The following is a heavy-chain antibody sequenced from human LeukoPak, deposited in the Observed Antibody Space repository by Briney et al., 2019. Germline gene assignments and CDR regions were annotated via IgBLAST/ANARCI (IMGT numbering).Heavy chain of an antibody. V-gene: IGHV4-59*01. CDR3: ARAPGGWSMDV. D-gene: IGHD2-15*01. J-gene: IGHJ6*02. CDR2: IYYSGSA. CDR1: GGSIGSYY. Sequence: SETLSLTCTVSGGSIGSYYWSWIQQPPGRGLEWIGYIYYSGSANYNPSLKSRVTISVDTSKNQFSLKLSSVTAADTAVYYCARAPGGWSMDVWGQGTTVTVSS.